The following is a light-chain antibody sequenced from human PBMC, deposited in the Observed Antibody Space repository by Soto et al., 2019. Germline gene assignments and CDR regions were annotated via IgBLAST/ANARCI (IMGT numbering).Light chain of an antibody. CDR1: RDISNS. J-gene: IGKJ5*01. V-gene: IGKV1-39*01. CDR2: AAS. CDR3: LQSYSTILIP. Sequence: EIEMTQTPSSLSACVGGRVTITCRGSRDISNSLNWYQPHPAKGPKILIYAASTLQRGVPSRFSGSGSGTDFVLTISNLQPEDFASYHCLQSYSTILIPFTQGTRLEIK.